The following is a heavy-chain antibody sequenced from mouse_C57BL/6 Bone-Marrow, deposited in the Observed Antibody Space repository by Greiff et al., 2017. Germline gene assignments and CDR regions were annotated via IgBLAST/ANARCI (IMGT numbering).Heavy chain of an antibody. Sequence: QVQLQQPGAELVKPGASVKMSCKAPGYTFTSYWITWVKQRPGQGLEWIGDIYPGSGSTNYNEKFKSKATLTVDTSSRTAYMQLSSLTSEDSAVYYCARPYYSNYWYFDVWGTGTTVTVSS. D-gene: IGHD2-5*01. CDR2: IYPGSGST. CDR3: ARPYYSNYWYFDV. J-gene: IGHJ1*03. V-gene: IGHV1-55*01. CDR1: GYTFTSYW.